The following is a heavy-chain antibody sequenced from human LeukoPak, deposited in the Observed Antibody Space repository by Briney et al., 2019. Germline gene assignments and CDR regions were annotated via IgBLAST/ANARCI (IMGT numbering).Heavy chain of an antibody. J-gene: IGHJ6*02. Sequence: GGSPRLSCVASGFTFSRYWMNWVRQAPGKGLEWVSAISGSGGSTYYADSVKGRFTISRDNSKKSLYLQMNSLRAEDTAVYYCAAPGGFGESCIKANYYGMDVWGQGTTVTVSS. CDR2: ISGSGGST. CDR1: GFTFSRYW. D-gene: IGHD3-10*01. CDR3: AAPGGFGESCIKANYYGMDV. V-gene: IGHV3-23*01.